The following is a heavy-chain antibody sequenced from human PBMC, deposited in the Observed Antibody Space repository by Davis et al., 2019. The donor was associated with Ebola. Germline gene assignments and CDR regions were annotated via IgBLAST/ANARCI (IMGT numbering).Heavy chain of an antibody. D-gene: IGHD4-17*01. CDR1: GFTFTTFW. V-gene: IGHV3-7*01. J-gene: IGHJ5*02. Sequence: PGGSLRLSCTASGFTFTTFWMNWVRQAPGKGLEWVANINQDGSVKNYVDSVKGRFAISRDNTKNSVYLQVNSLRAEDTAVYYCARVAYGDSWRWFDPWGQGTLVTVFS. CDR2: INQDGSVK. CDR3: ARVAYGDSWRWFDP.